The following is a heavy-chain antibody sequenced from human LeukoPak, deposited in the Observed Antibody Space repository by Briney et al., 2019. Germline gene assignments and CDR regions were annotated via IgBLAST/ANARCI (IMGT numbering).Heavy chain of an antibody. CDR2: INPSGGST. D-gene: IGHD3-22*01. J-gene: IGHJ6*03. CDR3: ARGPGSSGRYCYYYYYMDV. Sequence: ASVKVSCKASGYTFTSYYMHWVRQAPGQGLEWMGIINPSGGSTSYAQKFQGRVTMTRDMSTSTVYMELSSLRSEDTAVYYCARGPGSSGRYCYYYYYMDVWGKGTTVTVSS. CDR1: GYTFTSYY. V-gene: IGHV1-46*01.